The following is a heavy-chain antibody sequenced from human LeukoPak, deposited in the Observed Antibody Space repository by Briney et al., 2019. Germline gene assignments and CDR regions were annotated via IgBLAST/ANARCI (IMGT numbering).Heavy chain of an antibody. J-gene: IGHJ5*02. CDR2: IKQDGSKK. CDR3: ARTGIAARPTVWFDP. CDR1: GFPFSSYW. V-gene: IGHV3-7*01. D-gene: IGHD6-6*01. Sequence: PGGSLRLSCVASGFPFSSYWMTWVRQAPGKGLEWVANIKQDGSKKSYVDSVKGRFTISRDNAKNSLYLQMNSLRAEDTAVYYCARTGIAARPTVWFDPWGQGTLVTVSS.